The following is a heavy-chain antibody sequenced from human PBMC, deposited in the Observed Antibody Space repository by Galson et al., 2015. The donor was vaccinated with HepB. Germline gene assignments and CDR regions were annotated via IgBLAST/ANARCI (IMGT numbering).Heavy chain of an antibody. CDR3: TRVALGSYFDS. J-gene: IGHJ4*02. D-gene: IGHD7-27*01. CDR1: GFTFSSYG. CDR2: LGSGGDTT. Sequence: SLRLSCAASGFTFSSYGMGWVRQAPGKGPEWVSTLGSGGDTTYYADSVRGRFTISRDNSKNRLYLQLDSLRVDDTALYCCTRVALGSYFDSWGQGTLVTVSS. V-gene: IGHV3-23*01.